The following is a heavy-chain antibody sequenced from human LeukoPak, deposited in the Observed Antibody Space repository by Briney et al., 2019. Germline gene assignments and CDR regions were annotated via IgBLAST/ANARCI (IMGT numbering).Heavy chain of an antibody. CDR3: ARLRGYYYGSGDY. CDR2: IYYSGST. CDR1: GGSISSSNW. V-gene: IGHV4-4*02. Sequence: SETLSLTCAVSGGSISSSNWWSWVRQPPGKGLEWIGYIYYSGSTNYNPSLKSRFTISVDTSKNQFSLKLSSVTAADTAVYYCARLRGYYYGSGDYWGQGTLVTVSS. J-gene: IGHJ4*02. D-gene: IGHD3-10*01.